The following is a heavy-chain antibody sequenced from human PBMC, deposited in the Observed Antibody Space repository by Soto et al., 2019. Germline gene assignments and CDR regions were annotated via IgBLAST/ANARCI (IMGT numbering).Heavy chain of an antibody. CDR2: TYYRSKWYN. J-gene: IGHJ4*02. D-gene: IGHD6-19*01. CDR3: ARDRAVAGTGVYDY. Sequence: SPTLSLTCAISGDSFSSNSAAWNWIRQSPSRGLEWLGRTYYRSKWYNDYAVSVKSRITINPATAKDQFSLQLNSVTPEDTAVYYCARDRAVAGTGVYDYWGQGTLVTVSS. CDR1: GDSFSSNSAA. V-gene: IGHV6-1*01.